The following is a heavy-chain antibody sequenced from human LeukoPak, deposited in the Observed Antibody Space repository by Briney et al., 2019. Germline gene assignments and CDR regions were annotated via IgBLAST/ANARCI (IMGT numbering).Heavy chain of an antibody. CDR3: ARDGYNQGGAFDI. CDR1: GGSISSHY. Sequence: SETLSLTCTVSGGSISSHYWSWIRQPPGKGLEWIGYIYYSGSTNYNPSLKSRVTISVDTSKNQFSLKLSSVTAADTAVYYCARDGYNQGGAFDIWGQGTMVTVSS. CDR2: IYYSGST. J-gene: IGHJ3*02. V-gene: IGHV4-59*11. D-gene: IGHD5-24*01.